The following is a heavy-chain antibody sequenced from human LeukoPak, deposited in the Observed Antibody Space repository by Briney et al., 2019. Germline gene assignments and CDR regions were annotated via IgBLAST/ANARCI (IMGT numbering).Heavy chain of an antibody. V-gene: IGHV1-18*01. CDR3: ARASISAAGPGLIDY. CDR2: ISAYNGNT. CDR1: GYTFTSYG. D-gene: IGHD6-13*01. J-gene: IGHJ4*02. Sequence: ASVKVSCKASGYTFTSYGISWVRQAPGQGLEWMGWISAYNGNTNYAQKFQGRVTMTRDTSISTAYMELSRLRSAATAVYYCARASISAAGPGLIDYCGQGTLVTVSS.